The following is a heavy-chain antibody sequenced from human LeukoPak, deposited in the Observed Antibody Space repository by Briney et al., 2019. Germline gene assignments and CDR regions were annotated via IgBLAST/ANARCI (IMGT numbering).Heavy chain of an antibody. J-gene: IGHJ4*02. CDR3: AKGSYSSGWYESDY. CDR1: GLTFSSYG. CDR2: IGGSGVTT. Sequence: GGSLRLSCVASGLTFSSYGMTWVRQAPGKGLEWVSSIGGSGVTTYYADSVRGRFTISRDNSKNTLYLQMNSLRAEDTAVYYCAKGSYSSGWYESDYWGQGTLVTVSS. V-gene: IGHV3-23*01. D-gene: IGHD6-19*01.